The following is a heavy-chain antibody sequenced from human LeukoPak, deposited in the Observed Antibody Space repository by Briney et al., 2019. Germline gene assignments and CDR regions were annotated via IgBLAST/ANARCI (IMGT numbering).Heavy chain of an antibody. CDR2: IYYSGST. CDR3: ASRYYYDTRGCFLH. J-gene: IGHJ4*02. V-gene: IGHV4-39*01. CDR1: GNSIRSSSYY. D-gene: IGHD3-22*01. Sequence: PSETLSLTCTVSGNSIRSSSYYWGWIRQSPEKGLEWIGSIYYSGSTYYSASFKSRVTISVDTSQNQFSLKLRSVTAADRAVYYCASRYYYDTRGCFLHWGQGTLVTVSS.